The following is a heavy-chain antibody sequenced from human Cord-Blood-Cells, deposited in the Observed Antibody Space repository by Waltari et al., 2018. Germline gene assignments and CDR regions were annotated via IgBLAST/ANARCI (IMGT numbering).Heavy chain of an antibody. CDR2: IYHSGNT. CDR1: GYSISSGYY. V-gene: IGHV4-38-2*01. Sequence: QVQLQESGPGLVKPSETLSLTCAVSGYSISSGYYWGWIRQPPGKGLEWIGSIYHSGNTYYNPSLKSRVTISVDTSKNQFSLKLSSVTAADTAVYYCARMDAFDIWGQGTMVTVSS. CDR3: ARMDAFDI. J-gene: IGHJ3*02.